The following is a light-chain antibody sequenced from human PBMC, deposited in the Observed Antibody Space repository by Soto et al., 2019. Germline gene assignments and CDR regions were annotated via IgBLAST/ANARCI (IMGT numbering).Light chain of an antibody. CDR3: GSYSSTDTPFV. Sequence: QSALAQPSSVSGSPGQSITISCTGTSTDVGGYNYVSWYQHHSGKAPKLLIYEVTNRPSGISDRFSGSKSVNTASLTSSGLQAEDESDYYCGSYSSTDTPFVFGTGTKLTVL. CDR2: EVT. J-gene: IGLJ1*01. CDR1: STDVGGYNY. V-gene: IGLV2-14*01.